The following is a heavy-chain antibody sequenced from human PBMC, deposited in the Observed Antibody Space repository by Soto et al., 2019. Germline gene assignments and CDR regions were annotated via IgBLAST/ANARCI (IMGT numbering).Heavy chain of an antibody. D-gene: IGHD2-15*01. CDR1: GYTFTSYG. J-gene: IGHJ6*02. CDR2: ISAYNGNT. CDR3: AREMEDIVVVVAAYYYGMDV. Sequence: QVQLVQSGAEVKKPGASVKVSCKASGYTFTSYGISWVRQAPGQGLEWMGWISAYNGNTKYAQKLQGKVTMTTDTSTSTAYMELRSLRSDDSAVYYCAREMEDIVVVVAAYYYGMDVWCQRTTVTVSS. V-gene: IGHV1-18*01.